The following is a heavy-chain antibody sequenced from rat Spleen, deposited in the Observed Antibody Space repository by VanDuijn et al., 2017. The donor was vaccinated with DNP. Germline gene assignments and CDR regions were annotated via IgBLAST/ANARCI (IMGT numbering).Heavy chain of an antibody. V-gene: IGHV5S13*01. CDR3: ARSTITAISNWFAY. Sequence: EVQLVESGGGLVQPGRSLKLSCAASGFSFSKYGMAWVRQGPTQGLEWVASISTSGGNSVYRDSVKGRFTISRDNGKDIQYLQMNSLRSEDTATYYCARSTITAISNWFAYWGQGTLVTVSS. J-gene: IGHJ3*01. CDR1: GFSFSKYG. CDR2: ISTSGGNS. D-gene: IGHD1-2*01.